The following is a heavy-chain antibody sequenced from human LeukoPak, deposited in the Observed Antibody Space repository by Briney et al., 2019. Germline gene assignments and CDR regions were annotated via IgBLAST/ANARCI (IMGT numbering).Heavy chain of an antibody. J-gene: IGHJ1*01. CDR1: GGSISSSNW. Sequence: SGTLSLTCAVSGGSISSSNWWSWVRQPPGKGLEWIGEIYHSGSTNYNPSLKSRVTISVDKSKNQFSLKLSSLTAADTAVYYCARRPGGSYSPRVFGIYFQHWGQGTLVTVSS. D-gene: IGHD1-26*01. CDR3: ARRPGGSYSPRVFGIYFQH. CDR2: IYHSGST. V-gene: IGHV4-4*02.